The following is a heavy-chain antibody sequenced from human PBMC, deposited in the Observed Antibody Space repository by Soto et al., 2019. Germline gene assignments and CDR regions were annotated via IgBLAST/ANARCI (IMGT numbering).Heavy chain of an antibody. CDR1: GYTFTGYY. V-gene: IGHV1-2*02. D-gene: IGHD1-26*01. CDR2: INPNSGGT. J-gene: IGHJ6*02. CDR3: ARDPPAGVGGMDV. Sequence: GASVKVSFKAPGYTFTGYYMHWVRQAPGQGLEWMGWINPNSGGTNYAQKFQGRVTMTRDTSISTAYMELSRLRSDDTAVYYCARDPPAGVGGMDVWGQGTTVTSP.